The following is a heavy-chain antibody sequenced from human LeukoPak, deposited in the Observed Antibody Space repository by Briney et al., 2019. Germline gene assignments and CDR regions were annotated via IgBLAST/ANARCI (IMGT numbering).Heavy chain of an antibody. V-gene: IGHV4-59*01. J-gene: IGHJ4*02. CDR1: GGSISSYY. D-gene: IGHD2-2*02. CDR2: IYYSEST. Sequence: YPSETLSLTCIVSGGSISSYYWSWIRQPPGKGLEWIGYIYYSESTNYNPSLKSRVTISVDTSKNQFSLKLSSVTAADTAVYYCAREGCSSTSCYRGATGFDYWGQGTLVTVSS. CDR3: AREGCSSTSCYRGATGFDY.